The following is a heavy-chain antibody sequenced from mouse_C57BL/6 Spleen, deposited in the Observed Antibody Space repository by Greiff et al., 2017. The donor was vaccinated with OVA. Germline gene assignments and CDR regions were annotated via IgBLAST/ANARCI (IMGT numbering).Heavy chain of an antibody. CDR1: GFTFSSYA. J-gene: IGHJ1*03. Sequence: EVKLVESGGGLVKPGGSLKLSCAASGFTFSSYAMSWVRQTPEKRLEWVATISDGGSYTYYPDNVKGRFTISRDIAKNNLYLQMSHLKSEDTAMYYCARDLGRGWYFDVWGTGTTVTVSS. CDR3: ARDLGRGWYFDV. CDR2: ISDGGSYT. V-gene: IGHV5-4*01. D-gene: IGHD4-1*01.